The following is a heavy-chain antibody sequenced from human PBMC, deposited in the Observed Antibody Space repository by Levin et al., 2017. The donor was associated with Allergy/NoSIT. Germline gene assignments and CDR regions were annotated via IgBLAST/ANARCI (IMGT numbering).Heavy chain of an antibody. D-gene: IGHD6-13*01. V-gene: IGHV4-4*02. CDR1: GGSISSSNW. CDR2: IYHSGST. J-gene: IGHJ4*02. Sequence: SCAVSGGSISSSNWWSWVRQPPGKGLEWIGEIYHSGSTNYNPSLKSRVTISVDKSKNQFSLKLSSVTAADTAVYYCASPGAGSSWYDYWGQGTLVTVSS. CDR3: ASPGAGSSWYDY.